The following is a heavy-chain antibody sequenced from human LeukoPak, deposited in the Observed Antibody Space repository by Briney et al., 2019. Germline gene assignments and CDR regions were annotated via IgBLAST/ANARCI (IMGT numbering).Heavy chain of an antibody. CDR1: GGSFSGYY. Sequence: PSETLSLTCAVYGGSFSGYYWSWIRQPSGKGLEWIGEINHSGSTSYNPSLKSRVTISVDTSKNQFSLKLSSVTAADTAVYYCASSGWNYDDAFDIWGQGTMVTVSS. J-gene: IGHJ3*02. CDR2: INHSGST. V-gene: IGHV4-34*01. D-gene: IGHD1-7*01. CDR3: ASSGWNYDDAFDI.